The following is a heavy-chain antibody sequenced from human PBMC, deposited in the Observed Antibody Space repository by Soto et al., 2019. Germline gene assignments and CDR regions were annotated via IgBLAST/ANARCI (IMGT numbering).Heavy chain of an antibody. Sequence: SETLSLTCAVYGGSFSGYYWSWIRQPPGKGLEWIGEINHSGSTNYNPSLKSRVTISVDTSKNQFSLKLSSVTAADTAVYYCARYSSSWYHPYYYYYMDVWGKGTTVTVSS. CDR2: INHSGST. D-gene: IGHD6-13*01. V-gene: IGHV4-34*01. CDR1: GGSFSGYY. CDR3: ARYSSSWYHPYYYYYMDV. J-gene: IGHJ6*03.